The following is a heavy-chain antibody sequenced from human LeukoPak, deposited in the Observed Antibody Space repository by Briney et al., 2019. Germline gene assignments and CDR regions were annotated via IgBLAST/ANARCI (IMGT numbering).Heavy chain of an antibody. CDR1: GFTFSSYG. J-gene: IGHJ4*02. D-gene: IGHD3-22*01. CDR2: ISYDGSNK. Sequence: GGSLRLSCAASGFTFSSYGMHWVRQAPGKGLEWVSVISYDGSNKYYADSVKGRFTISRDNSKNTLYLQMNSLRAEDTAVYYCAKVCGEPRADDNSGYYYSDFDYWGQGTLVTVSS. CDR3: AKVCGEPRADDNSGYYYSDFDY. V-gene: IGHV3-30*18.